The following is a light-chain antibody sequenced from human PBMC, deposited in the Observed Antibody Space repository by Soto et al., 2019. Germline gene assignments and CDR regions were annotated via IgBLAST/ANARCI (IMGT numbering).Light chain of an antibody. J-gene: IGLJ1*01. V-gene: IGLV1-47*01. CDR2: RNS. CDR1: NSNIGSNF. CDR3: ASWDDSLGGRYV. Sequence: QSVLTQPPSASGTPGQRVTISCSGNNSNIGSNFVYWYQQFPGTAPKLLIHRNSQRPSGVPDRFSGSKSGTSASLAISGLRSEDDADYYCASWDDSLGGRYVFGSGTKATVL.